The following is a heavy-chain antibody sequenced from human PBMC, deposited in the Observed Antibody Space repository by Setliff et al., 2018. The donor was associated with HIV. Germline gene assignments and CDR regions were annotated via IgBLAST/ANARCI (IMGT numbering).Heavy chain of an antibody. J-gene: IGHJ6*02. CDR3: ARAAYYNGLDV. CDR1: GFDFSNYW. D-gene: IGHD3-10*01. Sequence: PGGSLRLSCAAAGFDFSNYWIHWVRQVAGKGLVWVSHIDTDGSRTAFADSVKGRFTISRDNTKNTVYLQMDSLRAEDTAVYYCARAAYYNGLDVWGQGTTGTSP. V-gene: IGHV3-74*01. CDR2: IDTDGSRT.